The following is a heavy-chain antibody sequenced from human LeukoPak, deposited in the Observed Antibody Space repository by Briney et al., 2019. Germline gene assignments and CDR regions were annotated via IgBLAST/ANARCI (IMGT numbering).Heavy chain of an antibody. CDR3: ARGGELGSTVSHLDY. CDR2: IYGGGDT. J-gene: IGHJ4*02. D-gene: IGHD3-16*01. V-gene: IGHV3-53*05. Sequence: GGSLRLSCTASGFPVSSSYLTWVRQAPGKGLQWVSLIYGGGDTFYADSVKGRFTISRDNSKNTLYLQMNSLRAEDTAVYYCARGGELGSTVSHLDYWGQGTLVTVSS. CDR1: GFPVSSSY.